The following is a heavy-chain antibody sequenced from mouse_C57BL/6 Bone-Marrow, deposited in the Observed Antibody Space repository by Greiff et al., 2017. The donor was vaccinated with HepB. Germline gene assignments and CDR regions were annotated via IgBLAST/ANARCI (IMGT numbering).Heavy chain of an antibody. D-gene: IGHD2-3*01. Sequence: EVQRVESGGGLVQPGGSLKLSCAASGFTFSDYYMYWVRQAPEKRLEWVAYISNGGGSTYYPDTVKGRFTISRDNAKNTLYLQMSRLKSEDTAMYYCARHEDGGSWFAYWGQGTLVTVSA. CDR2: ISNGGGST. J-gene: IGHJ3*01. CDR1: GFTFSDYY. V-gene: IGHV5-12*01. CDR3: ARHEDGGSWFAY.